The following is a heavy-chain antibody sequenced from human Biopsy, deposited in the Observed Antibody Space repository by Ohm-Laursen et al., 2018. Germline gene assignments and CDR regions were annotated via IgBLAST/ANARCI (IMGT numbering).Heavy chain of an antibody. Sequence: ASVKVSCKGSEFSFSRYDMHWVRQAPGRGLEWMGIISPSGGGTMDTQKFQDRLTMTRDTSTSTVHMELKSLKSEDTAVYYCAIFEGYSDDNLDYEHYGMDVWGQGTTVPVSS. CDR2: ISPSGGGT. D-gene: IGHD1-26*01. CDR3: AIFEGYSDDNLDYEHYGMDV. V-gene: IGHV1-46*01. J-gene: IGHJ6*02. CDR1: EFSFSRYD.